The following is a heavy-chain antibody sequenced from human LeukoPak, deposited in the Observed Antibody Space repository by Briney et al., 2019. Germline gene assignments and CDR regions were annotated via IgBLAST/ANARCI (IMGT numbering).Heavy chain of an antibody. CDR2: ISRSGGNT. J-gene: IGHJ4*02. D-gene: IGHD2-2*03. CDR1: GFTISSSS. Sequence: GGSLRLSCAASGFTISSSSMHWVRQAPGKGLEFVSAISRSGGNTYYANSVKGRFTISRDTSKNTLYLQVGSLRVEDTAVYYCARVGDRSGNGYSHWGQGTLVTVSS. CDR3: ARVGDRSGNGYSH. V-gene: IGHV3-64*01.